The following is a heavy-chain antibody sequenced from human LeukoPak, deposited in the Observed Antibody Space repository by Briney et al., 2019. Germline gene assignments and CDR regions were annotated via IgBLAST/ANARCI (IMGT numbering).Heavy chain of an antibody. CDR1: GGSFSGYY. V-gene: IGHV4-34*01. Sequence: SETLSLTCDVYGGSFSGYYWSWIRQPPGKGLEWIGEINHSGSTNYNPSLKSRVTISVDTSKNQFSLKLSSVTAADTAVYYCARVRSYYDRRYFDYWGQGTLVTVS. CDR2: INHSGST. J-gene: IGHJ4*02. CDR3: ARVRSYYDRRYFDY. D-gene: IGHD1-26*01.